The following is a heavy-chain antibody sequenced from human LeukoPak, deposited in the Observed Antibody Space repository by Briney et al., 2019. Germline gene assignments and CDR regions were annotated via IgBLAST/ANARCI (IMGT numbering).Heavy chain of an antibody. V-gene: IGHV3-23*01. J-gene: IGHJ5*02. CDR1: GFTFTSYG. Sequence: GGSLRLSCVASGFTFTSYGMAWVRQAPGKRLEWVSGISGSGDATYYAESVKGRFTISRDNSKNTLYLQMNSLRVEEMAVYYCAKLRGPSSSSENNWFDPWGQGTLVTVSS. CDR2: ISGSGDAT. D-gene: IGHD6-6*01. CDR3: AKLRGPSSSSENNWFDP.